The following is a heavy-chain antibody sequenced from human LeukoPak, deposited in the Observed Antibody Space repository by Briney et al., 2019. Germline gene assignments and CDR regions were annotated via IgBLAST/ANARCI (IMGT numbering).Heavy chain of an antibody. J-gene: IGHJ4*02. CDR1: GFTFSDYY. CDR3: ARVRRPILRYFDWLSTTEEDH. Sequence: GGSLRLSCAASGFTFSDYYMSWIRQAPGKGLERGSYISSSGSTIYYADSVKGRFTISRENAKNSLCLQMNSLRAEDTAVYYCARVRRPILRYFDWLSTTEEDHWGQGTLVTVSS. V-gene: IGHV3-11*01. D-gene: IGHD3-9*01. CDR2: ISSSGSTI.